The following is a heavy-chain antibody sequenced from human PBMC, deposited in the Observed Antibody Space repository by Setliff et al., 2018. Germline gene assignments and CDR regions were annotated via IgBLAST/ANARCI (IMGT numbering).Heavy chain of an antibody. CDR3: ARLVMRGTIDFLDF. V-gene: IGHV3-7*03. CDR1: GFTFSDHY. Sequence: PGGSLRLSCAASGFTFSDHYMTWVRQAPGKGLEWVANIERDGSVESYVESVRGRFTISRDNAKNSLYLEMSSLRAEDTAVYYCARLVMRGTIDFLDFWGQGTLVTVSS. CDR2: IERDGSVE. J-gene: IGHJ4*02. D-gene: IGHD1-7*01.